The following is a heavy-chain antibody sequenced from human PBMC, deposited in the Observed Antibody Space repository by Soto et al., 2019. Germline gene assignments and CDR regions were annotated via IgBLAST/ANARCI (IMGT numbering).Heavy chain of an antibody. CDR2: IWYDGSNK. CDR3: ARESGTIFGVVIGSAYYGMDV. CDR1: GFTFSSYG. J-gene: IGHJ6*02. Sequence: QVQLVESGGGVVQPGRSLRLSCAASGFTFSSYGMHWVRQAPGKGLEWVAVIWYDGSNKYYADSVKGRFTISRDNSKNTLYLHMNSLRAEDTAVYYCARESGTIFGVVIGSAYYGMDVWGQGTTVTVSS. D-gene: IGHD3-3*01. V-gene: IGHV3-33*01.